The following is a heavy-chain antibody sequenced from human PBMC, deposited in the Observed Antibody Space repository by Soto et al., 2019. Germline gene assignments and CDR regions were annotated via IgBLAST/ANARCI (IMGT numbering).Heavy chain of an antibody. D-gene: IGHD1-26*01. J-gene: IGHJ4*02. CDR1: GFTFSSYS. Sequence: PGGSLRLSCAASGFTFSSYSMNWVRQAPGKGLEWVSSISSSGTYIYYADSVKGRFTISRDNAKNSLYLQMNSLRAEDTAVYFCARVVGATPLLDYWGQGTLVTAPQ. CDR3: ARVVGATPLLDY. CDR2: ISSSGTYI. V-gene: IGHV3-21*01.